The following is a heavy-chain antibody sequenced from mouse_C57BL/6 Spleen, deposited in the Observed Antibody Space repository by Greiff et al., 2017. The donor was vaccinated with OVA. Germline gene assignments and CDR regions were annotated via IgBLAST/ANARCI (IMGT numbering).Heavy chain of an antibody. CDR1: GYTFTSYW. V-gene: IGHV1-59*01. D-gene: IGHD2-4*01. CDR3: ARNYDYDEGFDY. Sequence: QVQLQQPGAELVRPGTSVKLSCKASGYTFTSYWMHWVKQRPGQGLEWIGVIDPSDSYTNYNQKFKGKATLTVDTSSSTAYMQLSSLTSEDSAVYYCARNYDYDEGFDYWGQGTTLTVSS. CDR2: IDPSDSYT. J-gene: IGHJ2*01.